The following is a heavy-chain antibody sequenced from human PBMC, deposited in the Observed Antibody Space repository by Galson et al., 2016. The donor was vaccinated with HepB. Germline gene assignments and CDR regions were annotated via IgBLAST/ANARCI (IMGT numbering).Heavy chain of an antibody. J-gene: IGHJ4*02. CDR1: GFTVSNNY. D-gene: IGHD4-17*01. V-gene: IGHV3-66*02. CDR2: IYSGGTT. Sequence: SLRLSCAASGFTVSNNYMTWVRQAPGKGLEYVSVIYSGGTTYYADPVKGRFTISRDNSQNSLFLQMNTLRAEDTPVYFCVRGVYGDHGWFDYWGQGTLVTVSS. CDR3: VRGVYGDHGWFDY.